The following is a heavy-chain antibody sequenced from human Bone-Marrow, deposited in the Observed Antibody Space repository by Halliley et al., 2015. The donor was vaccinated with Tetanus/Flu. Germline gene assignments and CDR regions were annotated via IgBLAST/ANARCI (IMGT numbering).Heavy chain of an antibody. Sequence: LEWMGRIDPKSSYTNYSPTFQGHVTISADKSIRTAYLQWGDLKASDSAMYYCAREDLVLAHLDVWGQGTTITVSS. CDR2: IDPKSSYT. CDR3: AREDLVLAHLDV. J-gene: IGHJ6*02. V-gene: IGHV5-10-1*01. D-gene: IGHD2-8*01.